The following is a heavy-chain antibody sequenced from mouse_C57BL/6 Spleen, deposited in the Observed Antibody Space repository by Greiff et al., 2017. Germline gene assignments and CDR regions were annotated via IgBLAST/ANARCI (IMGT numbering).Heavy chain of an antibody. J-gene: IGHJ1*03. CDR1: GYAFTNYL. CDR3: ARQGEYLKYFDG. D-gene: IGHD5-1*01. CDR2: INPGSGGT. Sequence: QVQLQQSGAELVRPGTSVKVSCKASGYAFTNYLIAWVKQRPGQGLEWIGLINPGSGGTIYNEKFKGKATLTADKSSSTAYMQLSSLTSEDSAVYFGARQGEYLKYFDGWGTGTTVTVSS. V-gene: IGHV1-54*01.